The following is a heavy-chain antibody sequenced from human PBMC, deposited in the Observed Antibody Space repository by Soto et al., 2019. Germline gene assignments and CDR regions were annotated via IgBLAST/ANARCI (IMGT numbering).Heavy chain of an antibody. Sequence: QVQLQESGPGLVKPSQTLSLTCTVSGGSISSGGYYWSWIRQHPGKGLEWIGYIYYSGSTDYNPSLKVRVTLSVDTSKNQFSLKLSSVTAADTAVYYCARDRRDTMVRGVTPYYYGMDVWGQGTTVTVSS. CDR2: IYYSGST. CDR3: ARDRRDTMVRGVTPYYYGMDV. J-gene: IGHJ6*02. CDR1: GGSISSGGYY. V-gene: IGHV4-31*03. D-gene: IGHD3-10*01.